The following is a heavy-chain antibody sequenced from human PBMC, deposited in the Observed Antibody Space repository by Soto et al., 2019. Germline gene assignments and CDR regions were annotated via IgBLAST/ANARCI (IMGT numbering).Heavy chain of an antibody. CDR1: GYTFTSYG. CDR2: ISAYNGNT. J-gene: IGHJ6*02. V-gene: IGHV1-18*01. Sequence: ASVKVSCKASGYTFTSYGISWVRQAPGQGLEWMGWISAYNGNTNYAQKLQGRVTMTTDTSTSTAYMKMRSLRSDDTAVYYCARDPDGYDILTGGYYYYGMDVWGQGTTVTVSS. D-gene: IGHD3-9*01. CDR3: ARDPDGYDILTGGYYYYGMDV.